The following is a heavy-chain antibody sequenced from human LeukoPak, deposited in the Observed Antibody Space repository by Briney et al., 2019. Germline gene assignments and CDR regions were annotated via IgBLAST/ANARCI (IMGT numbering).Heavy chain of an antibody. CDR1: GFTFSIYG. V-gene: IGHV3-30*18. J-gene: IGHJ4*02. Sequence: SLRLSCAASGFTFSIYGMHWVRQAPGKGLEWVAVISYDGSNKYYADSVKGRFTISRDNSKNTLYLQMNSLRAEDTAVYYCAKDLDSYGKLDYWGQGTLVTVSS. CDR2: ISYDGSNK. D-gene: IGHD4-17*01. CDR3: AKDLDSYGKLDY.